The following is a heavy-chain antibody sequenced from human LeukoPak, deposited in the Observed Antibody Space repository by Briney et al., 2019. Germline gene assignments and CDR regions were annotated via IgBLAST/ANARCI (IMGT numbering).Heavy chain of an antibody. V-gene: IGHV3-23*01. CDR3: ANTLSPDGPVASSAYYYYGMDV. CDR2: ISGSGGNT. D-gene: IGHD1-14*01. CDR1: GFTFSTYA. Sequence: QPGGSLRLSCAVSGFTFSTYAMNWVRQAPGKGLEWVSAISGSGGNTYYADSVKGRFTISRDNSKNTLYLQMNSLRAEDTAVYYCANTLSPDGPVASSAYYYYGMDVWGQGTTVTVSS. J-gene: IGHJ6*02.